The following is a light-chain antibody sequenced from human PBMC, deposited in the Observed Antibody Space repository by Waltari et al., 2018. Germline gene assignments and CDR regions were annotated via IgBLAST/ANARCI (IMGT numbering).Light chain of an antibody. Sequence: EIXXTQSPXXXXLSPGXXXXXXXEASQRVGRHDLNWYQQKGGQGTRLLIHGASIRATGIPDRFSGSVSVTDFTLTISRLEPEDFAVYYCQQYDGEVLTFGGGTKVEI. CDR3: QQYDGEVLT. J-gene: IGKJ4*01. V-gene: IGKV3-20*01. CDR2: GAS. CDR1: QRVGRHD.